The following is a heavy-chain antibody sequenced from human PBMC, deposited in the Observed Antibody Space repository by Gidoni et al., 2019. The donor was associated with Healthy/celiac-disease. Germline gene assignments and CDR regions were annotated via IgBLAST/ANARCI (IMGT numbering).Heavy chain of an antibody. J-gene: IGHJ2*01. CDR2: IYPGDSDT. Sequence: EVQLVQFGAEVKKRGESRTISCKGSGYTFTSYGIGWVRQMPGKGLEWMGIIYPGDSDTRYSPSFQGQVTISADKSISTAYLQWSSLKASDTAMYYCARHGSSGYWYFDLWGRGTLVTVSS. CDR3: ARHGSSGYWYFDL. D-gene: IGHD3-22*01. V-gene: IGHV5-51*01. CDR1: GYTFTSYG.